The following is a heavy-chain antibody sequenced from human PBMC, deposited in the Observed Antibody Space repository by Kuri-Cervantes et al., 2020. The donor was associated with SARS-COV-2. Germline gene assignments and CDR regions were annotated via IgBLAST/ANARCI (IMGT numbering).Heavy chain of an antibody. CDR3: ARDLRIAAPRGDY. CDR2: ISSSSGTI. D-gene: IGHD6-6*01. CDR1: GFTFSSYS. Sequence: GESLKISCAASGFTFSSYSMNWVRQAPGKGLEWVSYISSSSGTIYYADSVKGRFTISRDNAKNSLYLQMNSLRAEDTAVYYCARDLRIAAPRGDYWGQGTLVTVSS. J-gene: IGHJ4*02. V-gene: IGHV3-48*01.